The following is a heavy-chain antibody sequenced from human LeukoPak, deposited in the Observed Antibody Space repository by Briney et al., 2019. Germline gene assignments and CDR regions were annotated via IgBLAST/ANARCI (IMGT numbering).Heavy chain of an antibody. D-gene: IGHD3-3*01. Sequence: SETLSLTCTVSGGSISSSSYYWGWIRQPPGKGLEWIGSIYYSGSTYYNPSLKSRVTISVDTSKNQFSLKLSSVTAADTAVYYCARLSEITTFERGSYYFDYWGQGTLVTVSS. CDR2: IYYSGST. V-gene: IGHV4-39*07. CDR1: GGSISSSSYY. J-gene: IGHJ4*02. CDR3: ARLSEITTFERGSYYFDY.